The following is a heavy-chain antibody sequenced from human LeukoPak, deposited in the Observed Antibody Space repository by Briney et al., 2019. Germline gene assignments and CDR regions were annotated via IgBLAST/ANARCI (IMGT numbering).Heavy chain of an antibody. CDR3: ARDRGSWYYASSGYSPVPFDY. J-gene: IGHJ4*02. CDR2: INAGDGNT. D-gene: IGHD3-22*01. CDR1: VYTFNIYA. V-gene: IGHV1-3*01. Sequence: ASVKVSCKASVYTFNIYAMHWVRQTPGQRLEWMGWINAGDGNTKYSQKFQGRVTISRDTSASTAYMELSSLRSEDTDVYYCARDRGSWYYASSGYSPVPFDYWGQGTPVTVSS.